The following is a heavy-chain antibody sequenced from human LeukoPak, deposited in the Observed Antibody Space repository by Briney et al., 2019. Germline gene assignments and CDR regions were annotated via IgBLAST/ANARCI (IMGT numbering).Heavy chain of an antibody. V-gene: IGHV3-23*01. Sequence: GGSLRLSCAASGFTFSSYAMSWVRQAPGKGVEWVSAISGSGGSTYYADSVKGRFTIYRDNSKNTLYLQMNSLRAEDTAVSYCAKDLGITMIVVVIADAFDIWGQGTMVTVSS. J-gene: IGHJ3*02. CDR3: AKDLGITMIVVVIADAFDI. D-gene: IGHD3-22*01. CDR1: GFTFSSYA. CDR2: ISGSGGST.